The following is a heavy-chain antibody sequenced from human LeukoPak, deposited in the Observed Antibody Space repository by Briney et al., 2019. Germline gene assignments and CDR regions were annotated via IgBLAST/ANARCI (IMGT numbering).Heavy chain of an antibody. V-gene: IGHV4-31*03. J-gene: IGHJ4*02. D-gene: IGHD2-2*03. CDR1: GGSISSGGYY. CDR2: IYYSGST. Sequence: PSQTLSLTCTVSGGSISSGGYYWSWIRQHPGKGLEWIGYIYYSGSTYYNPSLKSRVTISVDTSKNQFSLKLSSVTAADTAVYYCARGPGYCSSTSCYPPHLPFDYWGQGTLVTVSS. CDR3: ARGPGYCSSTSCYPPHLPFDY.